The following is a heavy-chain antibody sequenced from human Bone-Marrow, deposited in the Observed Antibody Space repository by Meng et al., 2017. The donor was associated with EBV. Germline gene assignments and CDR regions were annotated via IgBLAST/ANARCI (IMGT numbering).Heavy chain of an antibody. Sequence: VQLQRWGAGPLKASETLSLTCAGYGGSLSGYYWSWFRQPPGKGLEWIGEINHSGSTNYNPSLKSRVTISVDTSKNQFSLKLSYVTAADTAVYYCAASPGWWRLDYWGQGTLVTVSS. D-gene: IGHD6-19*01. V-gene: IGHV4-34*01. CDR3: AASPGWWRLDY. J-gene: IGHJ4*02. CDR2: INHSGST. CDR1: GGSLSGYY.